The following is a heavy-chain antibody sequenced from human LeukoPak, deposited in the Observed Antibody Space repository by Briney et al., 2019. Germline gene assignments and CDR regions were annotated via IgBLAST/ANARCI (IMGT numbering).Heavy chain of an antibody. Sequence: GASVKVSCKASGYTFTSYGISWVRQAPGQRLEWMGWINPYNEDTKYAQKFQGKIIMTADTSTRTAYMDLRSLRSDDTAMYYCARGVEAADYWGQGTLVTVSS. V-gene: IGHV1-18*04. CDR2: INPYNEDT. CDR3: ARGVEAADY. J-gene: IGHJ4*02. CDR1: GYTFTSYG. D-gene: IGHD2-15*01.